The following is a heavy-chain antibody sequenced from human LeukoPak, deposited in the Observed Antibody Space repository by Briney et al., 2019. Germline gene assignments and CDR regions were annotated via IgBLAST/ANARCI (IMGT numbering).Heavy chain of an antibody. V-gene: IGHV3-21*01. CDR2: ISSSGRYT. J-gene: IGHJ4*02. Sequence: GGSLRLSCAASGFTLSTYTMNWVRQAPGKGLEWVSSISSSGRYTYYSDSIKGRFTISRDNAKNSLYLQMSSLRAEDTAVYYCARDRYSGSSSLTISKDDYWGQGTLVTVSS. D-gene: IGHD3-10*01. CDR3: ARDRYSGSSSLTISKDDY. CDR1: GFTLSTYT.